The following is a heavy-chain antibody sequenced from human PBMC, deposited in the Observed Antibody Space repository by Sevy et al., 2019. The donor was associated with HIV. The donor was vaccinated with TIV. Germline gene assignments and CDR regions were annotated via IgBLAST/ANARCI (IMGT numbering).Heavy chain of an antibody. CDR2: IWYDGSNK. D-gene: IGHD6-19*01. V-gene: IGHV3-33*01. CDR3: ARVKGYSSGSYYYGMDV. Sequence: GGSLRLSCAASGFTFSSYGMHWVRQAPGKGLEWVAVIWYDGSNKYYADSVKGRFTISRDNSKNTLYLQLNSLRAEDTAVYYCARVKGYSSGSYYYGMDVWGHGTTVTVSS. CDR1: GFTFSSYG. J-gene: IGHJ6*02.